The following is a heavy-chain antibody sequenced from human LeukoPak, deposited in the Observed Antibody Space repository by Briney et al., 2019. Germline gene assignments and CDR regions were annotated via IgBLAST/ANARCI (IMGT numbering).Heavy chain of an antibody. Sequence: GGSLRLSCAASGFTFSSYSMNWVRQAPGKGLEWVSYISSSSSTIYYGDSVKGRFTISRDNAKNSLYLQMNSLRAEDTAVYYCAKDLGNYDILTGYYIGLYFDYWGQGTLVTVSS. CDR2: ISSSSSTI. D-gene: IGHD3-9*01. CDR3: AKDLGNYDILTGYYIGLYFDY. J-gene: IGHJ4*02. CDR1: GFTFSSYS. V-gene: IGHV3-48*01.